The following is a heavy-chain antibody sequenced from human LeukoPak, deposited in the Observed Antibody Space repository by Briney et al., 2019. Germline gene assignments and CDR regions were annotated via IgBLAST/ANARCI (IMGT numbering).Heavy chain of an antibody. J-gene: IGHJ5*02. CDR2: INHSGST. D-gene: IGHD2-15*01. CDR3: ARVFCSGGSCYAGLNWFDP. CDR1: GGSFSGYY. V-gene: IGHV4-34*01. Sequence: SETLSLTCAVYGGSFSGYYWSWIRQPPGKGLEWIGEINHSGSTNYNPSLKSRVTISVDTSKNQFSLKLSSVTAADTAVYYCARVFCSGGSCYAGLNWFDPWGQGALVTVSS.